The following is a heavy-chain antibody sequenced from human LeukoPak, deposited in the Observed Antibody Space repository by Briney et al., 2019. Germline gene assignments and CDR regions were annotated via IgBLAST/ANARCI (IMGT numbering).Heavy chain of an antibody. V-gene: IGHV4-34*01. J-gene: IGHJ6*03. CDR2: INHSGST. CDR3: ARRMGRRFGERYYYYHYMDV. D-gene: IGHD3-10*01. Sequence: SETLSLICAVYGGSFSGYYWSWIRQPPGKGLEWIGEINHSGSTNYNPSLKSRVTISVDTSKNQFSLKLSSVTAADTAVYYCARRMGRRFGERYYYYHYMDVWGKGTTVTISS. CDR1: GGSFSGYY.